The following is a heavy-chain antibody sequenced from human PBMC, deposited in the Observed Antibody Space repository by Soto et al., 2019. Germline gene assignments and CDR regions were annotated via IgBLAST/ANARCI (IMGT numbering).Heavy chain of an antibody. CDR2: ISSSSSYI. V-gene: IGHV3-21*01. CDR1: GFTFSSYS. CDR3: ARDLCSSTSCYILGGYYYGMDV. Sequence: GGSLRLSCAASGFTFSSYSMNWVRQAPGKGLEWVSSISSSSSYIYYADSVKGRFTISRDNAKNSLYLQMNSLRAEDTAAYYCARDLCSSTSCYILGGYYYGMDVWGQGTTVTVSS. D-gene: IGHD2-2*02. J-gene: IGHJ6*02.